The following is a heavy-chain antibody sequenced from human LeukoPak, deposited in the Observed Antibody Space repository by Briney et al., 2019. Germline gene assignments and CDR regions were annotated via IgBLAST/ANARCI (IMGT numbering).Heavy chain of an antibody. CDR1: GGSVSNYY. J-gene: IGHJ4*02. V-gene: IGHV4-59*08. CDR3: ARHEKSSGWYYDY. D-gene: IGHD6-19*01. CDR2: IYYSGST. Sequence: SETLSLTCTVSGGSVSNYYWSWIRQTPGKGLDWIGYIYYSGSTNYNPSLKSRVTISVDTSRNQFSLKLSSVTAADTAVYYCARHEKSSGWYYDYWGQGTLVTVSS.